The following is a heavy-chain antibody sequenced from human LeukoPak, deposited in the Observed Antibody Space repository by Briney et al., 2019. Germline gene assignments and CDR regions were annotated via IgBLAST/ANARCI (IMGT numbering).Heavy chain of an antibody. D-gene: IGHD1-26*01. CDR2: ISSTYAI. V-gene: IGHV3-69-1*02. CDR3: ARDDKWAFDY. CDR1: GFTFANYA. J-gene: IGHJ4*02. Sequence: GGSLRLSCAASGFTFANYALNWFRHTPGKGLEWLSYISSTYAIYSTDSVKGGFTISRDNAKKSLYLQMNSLRVEDTGVYYCARDDKWAFDYWGQGTLVTVSS.